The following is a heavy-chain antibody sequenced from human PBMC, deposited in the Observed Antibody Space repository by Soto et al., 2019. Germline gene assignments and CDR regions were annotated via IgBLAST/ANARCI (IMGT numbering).Heavy chain of an antibody. D-gene: IGHD4-17*01. CDR3: AGPRGYGVFDAVDI. J-gene: IGHJ3*02. V-gene: IGHV3-23*01. CDR2: ISSIGEST. CDR1: GLMFSTYA. Sequence: GGSLTLSCEPSGLMFSTYAMNWVRQAPGNGREWVSAISSIGESTYYADSVSGLFSISRDNSINTLYLQMRSLSAEDTAVYYCAGPRGYGVFDAVDIWGQGTMVTVSS.